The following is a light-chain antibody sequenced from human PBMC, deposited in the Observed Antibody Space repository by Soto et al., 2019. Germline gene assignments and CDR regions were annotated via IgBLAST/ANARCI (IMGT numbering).Light chain of an antibody. V-gene: IGLV2-14*01. CDR1: SSDVGGYNY. CDR2: DVS. CDR3: SSYTSSSTLEV. Sequence: QSALTQPASVSGSPGQSITNSCTGTSSDVGGYNYVSWYQQHPGKAPKLMIYDVSNRPSGVSNRFSGSKSGNTASLTISGLQAEDETDYYCSSYTSSSTLEVFGGGTKLTVL. J-gene: IGLJ2*01.